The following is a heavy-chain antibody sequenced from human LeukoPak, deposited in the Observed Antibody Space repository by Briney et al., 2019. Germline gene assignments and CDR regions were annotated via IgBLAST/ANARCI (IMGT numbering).Heavy chain of an antibody. J-gene: IGHJ4*02. CDR1: VFTFSSYS. CDR2: INQDESSQ. D-gene: IGHD4-17*01. CDR3: ARLGPVTKDHYCDY. Sequence: GESLRLSCAASVFTFSSYSMHWVRQAPGKGLEGVANINQDESSQYYVDAVRGRFTISRDNAKNSLNLQMNSLRGEDTAVYFCARLGPVTKDHYCDYWGQGTLVTVSS. V-gene: IGHV3-7*01.